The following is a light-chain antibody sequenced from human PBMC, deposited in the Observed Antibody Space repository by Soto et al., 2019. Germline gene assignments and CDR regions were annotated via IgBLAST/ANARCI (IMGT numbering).Light chain of an antibody. CDR1: RSNIGSNT. CDR3: AAWDDSLNVVV. J-gene: IGLJ2*01. V-gene: IGLV1-44*01. Sequence: QLVLTQPPSASGTPGQTVTISCSGSRSNIGSNTLNWYQQLPGTAPQLLISTSNHRPSGVRDRFSASKSGTSASLAISGLQSDDEADSYCAAWDDSLNVVVFGGGTKLTVL. CDR2: TSN.